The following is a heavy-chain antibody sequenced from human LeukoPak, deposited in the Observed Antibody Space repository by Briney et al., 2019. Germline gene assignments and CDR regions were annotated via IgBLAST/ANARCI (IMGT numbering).Heavy chain of an antibody. D-gene: IGHD6-13*01. J-gene: IGHJ6*02. Sequence: GESLKISCKGSGYSFTSYWIGWVRQMPGKGLEWMGIIYPGDSDTRYSPSFQGQVTISADKSISTAYLQWSSLKASDTAMYYRARSPPPPGYSSSWYVWDYYYYGMDVWGQGTTVTVSS. V-gene: IGHV5-51*01. CDR3: ARSPPPPGYSSSWYVWDYYYYGMDV. CDR2: IYPGDSDT. CDR1: GYSFTSYW.